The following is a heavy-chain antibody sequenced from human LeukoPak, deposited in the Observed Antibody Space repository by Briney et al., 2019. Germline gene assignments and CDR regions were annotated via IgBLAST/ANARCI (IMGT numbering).Heavy chain of an antibody. Sequence: GASLKISFKGSGYGFTSYWIGWVRQMPGKGLGWMGIIYPGDSDTRYSPSFQGQVTTSADKSISTAYLQWSSLKASDTAMYYCARPSPHLATPESFAFDIWGQGTMVTVSS. V-gene: IGHV5-51*01. D-gene: IGHD1-14*01. CDR2: IYPGDSDT. J-gene: IGHJ3*02. CDR3: ARPSPHLATPESFAFDI. CDR1: GYGFTSYW.